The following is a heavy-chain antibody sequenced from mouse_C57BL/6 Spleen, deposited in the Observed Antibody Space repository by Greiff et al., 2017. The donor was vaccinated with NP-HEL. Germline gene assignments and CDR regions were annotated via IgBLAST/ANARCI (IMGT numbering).Heavy chain of an antibody. J-gene: IGHJ2*01. CDR3: ARNSHYYGSSYDYFDY. CDR2: INPGSGGT. D-gene: IGHD1-1*01. V-gene: IGHV1-54*01. Sequence: QVQLQQSGAELVRPGTSVKVSCKASGYAFTNYLIEWVKQRPGQGLEWIGVINPGSGGTNYNEKFKGKATLTADKSSSTAYMQLSSLTSEDSAVYFCARNSHYYGSSYDYFDYWGQGTTLTVSS. CDR1: GYAFTNYL.